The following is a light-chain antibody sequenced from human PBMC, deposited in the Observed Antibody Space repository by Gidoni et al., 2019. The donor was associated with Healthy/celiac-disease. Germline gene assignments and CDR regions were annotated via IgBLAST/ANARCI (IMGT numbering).Light chain of an antibody. CDR2: EVS. Sequence: QSALTQPASVSGSPGQSITISCTGTSSDVGGYHYVSWYQQHPGKAPKLMIYEVSNRPSGVSNRFSGSKSGNTASLTISGLQAEEEADYYCSSYTSSSTFYVVFGGGTKLTVL. CDR3: SSYTSSSTFYVV. V-gene: IGLV2-14*01. J-gene: IGLJ2*01. CDR1: SSDVGGYHY.